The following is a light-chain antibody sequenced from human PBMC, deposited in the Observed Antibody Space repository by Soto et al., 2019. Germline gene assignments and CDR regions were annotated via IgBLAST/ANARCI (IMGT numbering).Light chain of an antibody. Sequence: EIVMTQSPATLSVSLGERVTLSCRASQSVSSDLAWYQQTPGQAPRLLVYAASTRATGIPARFSGSGSGTDFTLTITRLEPEDFAVYYCQQYNRWPFTFGPGTKVDIK. CDR3: QQYNRWPFT. J-gene: IGKJ3*01. CDR2: AAS. V-gene: IGKV3-15*01. CDR1: QSVSSD.